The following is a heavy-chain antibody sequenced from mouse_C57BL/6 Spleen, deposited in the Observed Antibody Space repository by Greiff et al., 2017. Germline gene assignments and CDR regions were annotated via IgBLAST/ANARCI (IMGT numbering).Heavy chain of an antibody. CDR3: ARPLLLRYWYFDV. CDR1: GFTFSDYG. Sequence: EVQVVESGGGLVKPGGSLKLSCAASGFTFSDYGMHWVRQAPEKGLEWVAYISSGSSTIYYADTVKGRFTISRDNAKNTLFLQMTSLRSEDTAMYYCARPLLLRYWYFDVWGTGTTVTVSS. D-gene: IGHD1-1*01. V-gene: IGHV5-17*01. J-gene: IGHJ1*03. CDR2: ISSGSSTI.